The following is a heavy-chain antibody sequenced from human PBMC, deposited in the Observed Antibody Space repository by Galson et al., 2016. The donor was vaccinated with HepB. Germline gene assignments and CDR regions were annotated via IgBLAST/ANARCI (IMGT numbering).Heavy chain of an antibody. CDR1: GGSLRDYT. CDR2: INHGGST. Sequence: SETLSLTCVVYGGSLRDYTWGWIRQPPGKGLEWIGEINHGGSTNYNPSLKRRVTMSVDTSKNQFSLKLTSVTAADTAVYFCARSRRCSGGDCYSFFRYNWFDPWGQGTLVTVSP. D-gene: IGHD2-15*01. J-gene: IGHJ5*02. CDR3: ARSRRCSGGDCYSFFRYNWFDP. V-gene: IGHV4-34*01.